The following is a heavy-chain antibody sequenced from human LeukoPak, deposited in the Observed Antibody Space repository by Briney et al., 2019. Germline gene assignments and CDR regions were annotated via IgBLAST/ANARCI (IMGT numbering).Heavy chain of an antibody. Sequence: PGRSLRLSCAASGFTFSSYAMHWVCQAPGKGLEWVAVISYDGSNKYYADSVKGRFTISRDNSKNTLYVQMNSLRAEDTAVYYCARDGYCGSTSCYGWFDPWGQGTLVTVSS. J-gene: IGHJ5*02. V-gene: IGHV3-30*04. CDR2: ISYDGSNK. D-gene: IGHD2-2*03. CDR1: GFTFSSYA. CDR3: ARDGYCGSTSCYGWFDP.